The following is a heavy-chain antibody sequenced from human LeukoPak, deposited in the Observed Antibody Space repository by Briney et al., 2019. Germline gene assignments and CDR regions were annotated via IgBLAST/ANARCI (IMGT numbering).Heavy chain of an antibody. Sequence: GGSLRLSCAASGFTFSSYAVSWVRQAAGKGLEWVSAISGSGGNTYYADSVKGRFTISRDSSKNTLYLQMNSLRAEDTAVYYCAKDQPHLEWLLPKYYYYYGMDVWGQGTTVTVSS. CDR3: AKDQPHLEWLLPKYYYYYGMDV. D-gene: IGHD3-3*01. CDR2: ISGSGGNT. CDR1: GFTFSSYA. J-gene: IGHJ6*02. V-gene: IGHV3-23*01.